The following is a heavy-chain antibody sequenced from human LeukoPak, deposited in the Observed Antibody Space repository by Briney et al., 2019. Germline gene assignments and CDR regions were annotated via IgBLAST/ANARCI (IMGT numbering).Heavy chain of an antibody. CDR1: GGSISGFY. V-gene: IGHV4-59*01. D-gene: IGHD4-17*01. CDR3: ARGHGDYGRWFDH. J-gene: IGHJ5*02. CDR2: IYYSGST. Sequence: PSETLSLTCTVSGGSISGFYWSWIRQPPGKGLEWIGYIYYSGSTNYNPSLKSRVTISVDTSKNQFSLRLNSVTAADTAVYYCARGHGDYGRWFDHWGQGTLVTVSS.